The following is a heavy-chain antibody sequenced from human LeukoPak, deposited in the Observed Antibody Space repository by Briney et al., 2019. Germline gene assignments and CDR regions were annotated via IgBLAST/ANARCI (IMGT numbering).Heavy chain of an antibody. Sequence: PGRSLRLSCAASGFTFSSYAMHWVRQAPGKGLEWVAVISYDGSNKYYADSVKGRFTISRDNSKNTLYLQMNSLRAEDTAVYYCARVQGLSSWYGLDAFDIWGQGTMVTVSS. V-gene: IGHV3-30-3*01. J-gene: IGHJ3*02. D-gene: IGHD6-13*01. CDR2: ISYDGSNK. CDR3: ARVQGLSSWYGLDAFDI. CDR1: GFTFSSYA.